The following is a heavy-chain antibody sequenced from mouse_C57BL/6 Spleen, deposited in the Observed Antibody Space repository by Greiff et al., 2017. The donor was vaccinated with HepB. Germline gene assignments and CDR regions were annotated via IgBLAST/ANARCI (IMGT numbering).Heavy chain of an antibody. J-gene: IGHJ2*01. CDR1: GYAFSSYW. CDR2: IYPGDGDT. D-gene: IGHD1-1*01. CDR3: ARGPTVVATGFDY. Sequence: VMLVESGAELVKPGASVKISCKASGYAFSSYWMNWVKQRPGKGLEWIGQIYPGDGDTNYNGKFKGKATLTADKSSSTAYMQLSSLTSEDSAVYFCARGPTVVATGFDYWGQGTTLTVSS. V-gene: IGHV1-80*01.